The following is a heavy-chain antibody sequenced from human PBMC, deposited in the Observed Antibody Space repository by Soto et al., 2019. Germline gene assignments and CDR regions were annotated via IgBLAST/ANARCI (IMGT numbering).Heavy chain of an antibody. CDR1: GYTFTSYA. D-gene: IGHD5-18*01. CDR3: ARGLNGYLHYFDY. V-gene: IGHV1-3*01. J-gene: IGHJ4*02. CDR2: INAGNGNT. Sequence: ASMKGSCKASGYTFTSYAMHWVRQAPGQRLEWMGWINAGNGNTKYSQKFQGRVTITRDTSASTAYMELSSLRSEDTAVYYCARGLNGYLHYFDYWGQGTPVTVSS.